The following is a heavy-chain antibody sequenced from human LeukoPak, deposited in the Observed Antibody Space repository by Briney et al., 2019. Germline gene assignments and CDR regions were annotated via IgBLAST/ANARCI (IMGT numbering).Heavy chain of an antibody. J-gene: IGHJ4*02. Sequence: GGTLRLSCAASGFTFSSYGMSWVRQAPGKGLEWVSAISGSGGSTYYADSVKGRFTISRDNSKNTLYLQMNSLRAEDTAVYYCAVGATKVYTDYWGQGTLVTVSS. CDR3: AVGATKVYTDY. CDR1: GFTFSSYG. CDR2: ISGSGGST. D-gene: IGHD1-26*01. V-gene: IGHV3-23*01.